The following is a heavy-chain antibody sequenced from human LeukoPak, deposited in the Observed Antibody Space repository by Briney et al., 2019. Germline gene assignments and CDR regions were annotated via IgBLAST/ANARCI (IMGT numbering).Heavy chain of an antibody. CDR2: ISHSTTT. V-gene: IGHV4-34*01. CDR1: GGSFSGYC. D-gene: IGHD3-10*01. J-gene: IGHJ4*02. Sequence: SATLSLTCAVYGGSFSGYCWSWIRLPPGERLEWIGEISHSTTTNYNPYLKSRVTVSVDTSKNQFSLKLSSVTAADTAVYYCASPYYYGSGSYYNDGYWGQGTLVTVSS. CDR3: ASPYYYGSGSYYNDGY.